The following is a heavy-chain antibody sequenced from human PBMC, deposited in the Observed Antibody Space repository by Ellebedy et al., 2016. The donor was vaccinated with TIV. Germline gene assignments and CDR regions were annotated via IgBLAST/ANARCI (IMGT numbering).Heavy chain of an antibody. CDR3: ARGRLGYYYGPQSYFPT. CDR1: GGPFSDYY. Sequence: SETLSLTXAVYGGPFSDYYWSWIRQPPGKGLEWIGEIDHSGSTNYNSSLESRVTISVDTSKNQFSLKLNSVTAADTAVYYCARGRLGYYYGPQSYFPTWGQGTLVTVSS. V-gene: IGHV4-34*01. CDR2: IDHSGST. D-gene: IGHD3-10*01. J-gene: IGHJ5*02.